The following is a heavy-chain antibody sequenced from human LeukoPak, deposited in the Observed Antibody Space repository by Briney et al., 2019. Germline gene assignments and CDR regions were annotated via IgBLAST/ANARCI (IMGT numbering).Heavy chain of an antibody. CDR3: AKGGIPTGPYYYFYYMDV. J-gene: IGHJ6*03. D-gene: IGHD3-10*01. CDR1: GFTFSRNV. Sequence: GGSLRLSCAASGFTFSRNVMHWVRQAPGKGLEWVALISYDGNNKFYADSVKGRFTISRDNSRNTLFLQMNSLRGEEAAVYSCAKGGIPTGPYYYFYYMDVWGKGTAVTVSS. V-gene: IGHV3-30*01. CDR2: ISYDGNNK.